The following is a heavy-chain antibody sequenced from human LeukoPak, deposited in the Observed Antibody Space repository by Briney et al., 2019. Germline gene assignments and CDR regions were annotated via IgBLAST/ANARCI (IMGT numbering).Heavy chain of an antibody. D-gene: IGHD2-21*01. CDR3: VRDERRLAAGGEHYFDY. CDR2: INPYIDDK. V-gene: IGHV1-18*03. CDR1: GYPFISGP. J-gene: IGHJ4*02. Sequence: ASVKVSCKASGYPFISGPLSWVRQAPGRGLEWMAWINPYIDDKHSAPKFQGRVTLTTDTSTSTAYMELRDLTSDDMAMYFCVRDERRLAAGGEHYFDYWGQGTLVTVSS.